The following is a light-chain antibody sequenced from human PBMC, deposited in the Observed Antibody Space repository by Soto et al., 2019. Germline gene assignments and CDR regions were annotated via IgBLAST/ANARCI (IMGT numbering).Light chain of an antibody. Sequence: EVVLTQSPGTLSLSPGERATLSCRASQSVADSYLAWYQQKPGRAPRLLFYGATRRATGIPDRFSGSGSGTDFPLTIRTLEPDDFAVYYCHPFGNSPETFGQGTKVE. CDR3: HPFGNSPET. V-gene: IGKV3-20*01. CDR2: GAT. J-gene: IGKJ1*01. CDR1: QSVADSY.